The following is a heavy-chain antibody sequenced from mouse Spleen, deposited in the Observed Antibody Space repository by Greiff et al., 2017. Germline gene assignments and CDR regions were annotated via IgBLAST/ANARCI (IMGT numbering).Heavy chain of an antibody. D-gene: IGHD2-3*01. Sequence: EVQLQQSGAELVRSGASVKLSCTASGFNIKDYYMHWVKQRPEQGLEWIGWIDPENGDTEYAPKFQGKATMTADTSSNTAYLQLSSLTSEDTAVYYCSRWLLRTGGAMDYWGQGTSVTVSS. CDR2: IDPENGDT. V-gene: IGHV14-4*02. J-gene: IGHJ4*01. CDR1: GFNIKDYY. CDR3: SRWLLRTGGAMDY.